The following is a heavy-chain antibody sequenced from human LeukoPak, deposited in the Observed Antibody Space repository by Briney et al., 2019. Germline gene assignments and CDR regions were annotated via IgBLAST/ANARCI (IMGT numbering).Heavy chain of an antibody. D-gene: IGHD3-22*01. CDR1: GYTFSSSD. J-gene: IGHJ4*02. Sequence: ASVKVSCKASGYTFSSSDINWVRQATGQGLEWMGWMNPNSGNTYYAQRFQGRVTMTRDTSISTAYMELSSLRSEDTAVYYCASAYSTEYYYDSSGYYYVFDYWGQGTLVTVSS. CDR3: ASAYSTEYYYDSSGYYYVFDY. V-gene: IGHV1-8*01. CDR2: MNPNSGNT.